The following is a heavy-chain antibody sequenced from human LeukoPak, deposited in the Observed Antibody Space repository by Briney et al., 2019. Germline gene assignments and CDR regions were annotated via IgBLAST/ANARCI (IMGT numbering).Heavy chain of an antibody. CDR2: LNTDGSGT. CDR1: GFTFGSYW. CDR3: ARSCSSASCSLDY. J-gene: IGHJ4*02. Sequence: PGGSLRLSCAASGFTFGSYWMHWVRQVPGKVLLWVSRLNTDGSGTTYAGSVKGRFTISRDNAKNTLYLQMNSLRAKDTAIYYCARSCSSASCSLDYWGQGTLVTVSS. V-gene: IGHV3-74*01. D-gene: IGHD2-2*01.